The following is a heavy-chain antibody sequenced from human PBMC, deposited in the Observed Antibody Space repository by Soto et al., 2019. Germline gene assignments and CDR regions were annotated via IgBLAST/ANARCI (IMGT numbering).Heavy chain of an antibody. V-gene: IGHV4-39*01. J-gene: IGHJ4*02. CDR2: IYYSGRT. Sequence: PSETLSLTCAVSGGSISSSSYYWGWIRHPPGKGLEWIGSIYYSGRTYYNPSFKSRVTISIDTSKNQFSLKLSSVTATDTAVYYCARQRTTVVTQAYFDHWGQGALVTVSS. CDR3: ARQRTTVVTQAYFDH. D-gene: IGHD2-21*02. CDR1: GGSISSSSYY.